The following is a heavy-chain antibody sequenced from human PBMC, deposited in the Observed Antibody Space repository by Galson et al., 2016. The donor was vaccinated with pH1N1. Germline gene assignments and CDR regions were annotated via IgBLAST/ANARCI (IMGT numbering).Heavy chain of an antibody. D-gene: IGHD5-12*01. V-gene: IGHV3-7*01. CDR1: GFTFSSFW. Sequence: SLRLSCAASGFTFSSFWMTWVRQAPGKGLEWVVNIKQYGSEKHYVDSVKGRFTVSRDNAKNSVYLQMNSLRAEDTAVYYCARTGSDHDTYFYYYGMDLWGQGTTVTVSS. J-gene: IGHJ6*02. CDR2: IKQYGSEK. CDR3: ARTGSDHDTYFYYYGMDL.